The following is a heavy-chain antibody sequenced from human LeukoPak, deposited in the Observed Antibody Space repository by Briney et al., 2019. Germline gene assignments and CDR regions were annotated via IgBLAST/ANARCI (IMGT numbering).Heavy chain of an antibody. CDR2: ISYDGSNK. CDR1: GFTFSSYG. Sequence: GGSLRLSCAASGFTFSSYGMHWVRQAPGKGVEWVAVISYDGSNKYYADSVKGRFTISRDNSKNTPYLQMNSLRAEDTAVYYCAKDFEYYYGSGSSFDYWGQGTLVTVSS. D-gene: IGHD3-10*01. CDR3: AKDFEYYYGSGSSFDY. V-gene: IGHV3-30*18. J-gene: IGHJ4*02.